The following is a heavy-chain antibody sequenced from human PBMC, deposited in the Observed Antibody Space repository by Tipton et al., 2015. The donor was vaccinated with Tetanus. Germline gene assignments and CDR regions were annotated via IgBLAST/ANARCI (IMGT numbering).Heavy chain of an antibody. V-gene: IGHV3-33*01. J-gene: IGHJ4*02. D-gene: IGHD3-3*01. Sequence: SLRLSCAASGFTFSTHGMHWVRQAPGKGLEWVALVWYDGTRKYYTESVEGRFTISRDNSKNTLYLQIGSLRVEDTASSFCARKRFVEWLGPLDCRGQGTLVTVSS. CDR3: ARKRFVEWLGPLDC. CDR2: VWYDGTRK. CDR1: GFTFSTHG.